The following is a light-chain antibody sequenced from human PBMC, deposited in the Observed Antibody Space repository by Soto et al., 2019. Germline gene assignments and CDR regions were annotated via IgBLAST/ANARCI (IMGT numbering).Light chain of an antibody. CDR2: DAS. J-gene: IGKJ5*01. Sequence: DVQMTQSPSTLSASVGDRVTITCRASQSINNLLAWYQQKPGKAPKLLIYDASSLESGVPSRFSGSGSGTEFTLTISSLQPDDFATYYCQQYNSYWYTFGQGTRLEIK. V-gene: IGKV1-5*01. CDR3: QQYNSYWYT. CDR1: QSINNL.